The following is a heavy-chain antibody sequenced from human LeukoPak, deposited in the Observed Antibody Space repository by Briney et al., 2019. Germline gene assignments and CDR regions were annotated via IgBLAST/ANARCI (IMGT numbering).Heavy chain of an antibody. CDR3: ARGRSGWKTFDY. D-gene: IGHD1-1*01. J-gene: IGHJ4*02. CDR2: ISNRGSST. CDR1: GXTFSSYE. Sequence: GGSLRLSCAASGXTFSSYEMNWVRQAPGEGPEWVSYISNRGSSTYYADSVKGRFTISRDNAKNSLYLQMNSLRAEDTAVYYCARGRSGWKTFDYWGQGTLVTVSS. V-gene: IGHV3-48*03.